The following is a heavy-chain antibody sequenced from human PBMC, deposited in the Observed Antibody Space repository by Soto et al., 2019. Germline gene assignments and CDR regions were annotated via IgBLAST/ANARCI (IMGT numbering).Heavy chain of an antibody. D-gene: IGHD6-19*01. CDR1: GYTFTNYA. V-gene: IGHV1-3*01. CDR2: INAGNGKT. Sequence: ASVQVSCKASGYTFTNYAIHWVRQGPGQRLEWMGWINAGNGKTKYSQNFQGRVTITRDTSANTAYMDLSRLRSEDTGVYFCATDGAVAGNINFDYWGQGTLVTVSS. CDR3: ATDGAVAGNINFDY. J-gene: IGHJ4*02.